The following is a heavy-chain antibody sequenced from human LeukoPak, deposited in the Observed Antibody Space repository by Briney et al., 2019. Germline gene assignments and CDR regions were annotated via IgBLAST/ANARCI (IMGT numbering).Heavy chain of an antibody. V-gene: IGHV3-30*02. CDR1: GFTFRSYG. CDR3: ARVNDYYDSSGYRYYFDY. D-gene: IGHD3-22*01. CDR2: IRYDGSNK. J-gene: IGHJ4*02. Sequence: GGSLRLSCAASGFTFRSYGMHWVRQAPGKGLEWVAFIRYDGSNKYYADSVKGRFTISRDNAKNSLYLQMNSLRAEDTAVYYCARVNDYYDSSGYRYYFDYWGQGTLVTVSS.